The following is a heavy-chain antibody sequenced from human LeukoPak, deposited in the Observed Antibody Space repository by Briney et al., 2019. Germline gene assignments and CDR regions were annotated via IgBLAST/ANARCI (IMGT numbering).Heavy chain of an antibody. Sequence: GASVKVSCKASGYTFTIYGITWVRQAPGQGFEWMGWISTYNHNTDYAQKFQGRVSMTTNTSTRTAYMELRSLTSDDTAVYYCARSGYGSGRYVVEPNYYYYGIDVWGQGTTVTVSS. J-gene: IGHJ6*02. CDR2: ISTYNHNT. CDR3: ARSGYGSGRYVVEPNYYYYGIDV. D-gene: IGHD6-19*01. V-gene: IGHV1-18*01. CDR1: GYTFTIYG.